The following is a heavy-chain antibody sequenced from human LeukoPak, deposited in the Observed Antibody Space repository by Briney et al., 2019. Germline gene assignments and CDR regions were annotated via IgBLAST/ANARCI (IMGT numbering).Heavy chain of an antibody. J-gene: IGHJ1*01. V-gene: IGHV1-69*02. D-gene: IGHD3-22*01. CDR3: ARVREEHYYDSSGYYNPEYFQH. Sequence: GASVKVSCKASGGTFSSYTISWVRQAPGQGLEWMGRIIPILGIANYAQKFQGRVTITADKSTSTAYMELSSLRSEDTAVYYCARVREEHYYDSSGYYNPEYFQHWGQGTLVTVSS. CDR1: GGTFSSYT. CDR2: IIPILGIA.